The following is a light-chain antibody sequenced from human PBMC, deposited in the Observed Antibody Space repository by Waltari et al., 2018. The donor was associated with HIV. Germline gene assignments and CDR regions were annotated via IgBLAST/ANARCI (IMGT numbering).Light chain of an antibody. V-gene: IGKV3-11*01. Sequence: EIVLTQSPATLSLSPGERATLSCRASQSISTYLAWYQQRPGQTPRLLIYYASNRATGIPGRFSGSGSGTDFTLTISSLEPEDFAIYYCQQRSHWPPITFGQGTRLEIK. CDR2: YAS. CDR1: QSISTY. CDR3: QQRSHWPPIT. J-gene: IGKJ5*01.